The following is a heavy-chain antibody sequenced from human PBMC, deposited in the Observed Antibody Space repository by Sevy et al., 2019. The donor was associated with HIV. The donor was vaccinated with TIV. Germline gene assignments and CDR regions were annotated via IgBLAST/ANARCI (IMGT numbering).Heavy chain of an antibody. CDR3: AKVWDDVLTAYYNWFDP. J-gene: IGHJ5*02. CDR2: TSGSGGTT. D-gene: IGHD3-9*01. V-gene: IGHV3-23*01. Sequence: GGSLRLSCAASGFTFRSYAMNWVRQAPGKGLEWVSSTSGSGGTTSYAEFVKGRFTISRDNSNNTLYLQMNSLRSEDTAVYYCAKVWDDVLTAYYNWFDPWGQGTLVTVSS. CDR1: GFTFRSYA.